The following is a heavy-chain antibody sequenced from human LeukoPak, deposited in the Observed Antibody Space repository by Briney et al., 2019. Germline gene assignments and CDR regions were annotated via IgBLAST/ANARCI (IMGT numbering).Heavy chain of an antibody. J-gene: IGHJ6*03. D-gene: IGHD6-13*01. CDR1: GYRFTNYY. V-gene: IGHV1-2*02. CDR2: INPNSGDT. CDR3: ARDQAAGTYSIFGYYYYMDV. Sequence: GASVKVSCKASGYRFTNYYIHWVRQATGQELEWMGWINPNSGDTDQAQKYQGRVTMTRDSTISTAYMELSRLNSDDTAVYFCARDQAAGTYSIFGYYYYMDVWGKGTTVTISS.